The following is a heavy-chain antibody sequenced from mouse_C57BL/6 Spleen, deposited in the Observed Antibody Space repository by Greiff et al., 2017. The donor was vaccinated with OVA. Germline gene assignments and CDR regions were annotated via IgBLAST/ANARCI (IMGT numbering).Heavy chain of an antibody. Sequence: EVQLQQSGPGLVKPSQSLSLTCSVTGYSITSGYYWNWIRQFPGNKLEWMGYISYDGSNNYNPSLKNRISITRDTSKNQFFLKLNSVTTEDTATYYCAKEGDLYYDYDVWYFDVWGTGTTVTVSS. D-gene: IGHD2-4*01. J-gene: IGHJ1*03. V-gene: IGHV3-6*01. CDR1: GYSITSGYY. CDR2: ISYDGSN. CDR3: AKEGDLYYDYDVWYFDV.